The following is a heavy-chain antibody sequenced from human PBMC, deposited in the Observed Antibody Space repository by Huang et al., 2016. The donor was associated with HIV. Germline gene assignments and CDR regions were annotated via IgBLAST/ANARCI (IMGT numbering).Heavy chain of an antibody. J-gene: IGHJ4*02. CDR2: ISYAGSSG. Sequence: QVQLVESGGGVVQPGRSLRLSCVASGFTFNNFGMHWVRQARGKGLEWGAVISYAGSSGLYSESVKGRFTISRDNPMDTLYLQMNSLRPDDTAVYYCAKESRWYSDLDNWGQGTLVTVSS. V-gene: IGHV3-30*18. CDR1: GFTFNNFG. D-gene: IGHD2-15*01. CDR3: AKESRWYSDLDN.